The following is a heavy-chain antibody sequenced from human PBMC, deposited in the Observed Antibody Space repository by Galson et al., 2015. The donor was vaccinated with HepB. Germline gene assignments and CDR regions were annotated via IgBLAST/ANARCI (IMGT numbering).Heavy chain of an antibody. V-gene: IGHV3-23*01. Sequence: SLRLSCAASGFTFSSYAMSWVRQAQGKGLEWVSAISGSGGSTYYADSVKGRFTISRDNSKNTLYLQMNSLRAEDTAVYYCAKETSGIAVRKSVWFDPWGQGTLVTVSS. D-gene: IGHD6-6*01. CDR1: GFTFSSYA. J-gene: IGHJ5*02. CDR2: ISGSGGST. CDR3: AKETSGIAVRKSVWFDP.